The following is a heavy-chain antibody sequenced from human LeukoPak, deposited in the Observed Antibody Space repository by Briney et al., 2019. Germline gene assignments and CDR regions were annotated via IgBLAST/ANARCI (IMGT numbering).Heavy chain of an antibody. D-gene: IGHD3-16*01. Sequence: GASVKVSCKASGYTFTSYDFNWVRQATGQRPEWMGWMSPNSGDTGYAQKFQDRVTMTRNTSISTAYMELRSLRSEDTAIYYCAKLATSDTGETYWGQGTLVTVSS. V-gene: IGHV1-8*01. CDR1: GYTFTSYD. CDR2: MSPNSGDT. J-gene: IGHJ4*02. CDR3: AKLATSDTGETY.